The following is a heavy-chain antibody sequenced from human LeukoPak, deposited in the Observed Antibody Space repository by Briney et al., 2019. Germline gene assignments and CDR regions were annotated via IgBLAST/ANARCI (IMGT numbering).Heavy chain of an antibody. V-gene: IGHV4-4*07. CDR1: GTSLTTYF. CDR3: VRDRVDSSGYYYYYGLDV. D-gene: IGHD3-22*01. Sequence: PSETLSLTCTVSGTSLTTYFWSWIRQPAGKGLEWIGRFYSSRSTSYNPSLKSRLTMSVDTSKNEFSLKLRSVTAADTAVYYCVRDRVDSSGYYYYYGLDVWGQGTTVTVSS. J-gene: IGHJ6*02. CDR2: FYSSRST.